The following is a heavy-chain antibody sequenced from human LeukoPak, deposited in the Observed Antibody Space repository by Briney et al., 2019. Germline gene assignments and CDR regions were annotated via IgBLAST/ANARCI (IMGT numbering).Heavy chain of an antibody. CDR2: IYYSGST. Sequence: SETLSLTCTVSGGSISSHYWSWIRQPPGKGLEWIGYIYYSGSTNYNPSLKSRVTMSVDTSKNQFSLKLSSVTAADTAVYYCAREEHYYGMDVWGQGTTVTVSS. V-gene: IGHV4-59*11. J-gene: IGHJ6*02. CDR1: GGSISSHY. CDR3: AREEHYYGMDV.